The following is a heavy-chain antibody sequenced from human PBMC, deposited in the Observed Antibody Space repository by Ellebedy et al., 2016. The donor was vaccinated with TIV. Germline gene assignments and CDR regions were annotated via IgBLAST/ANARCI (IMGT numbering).Heavy chain of an antibody. CDR3: ARRGSYGDYAVQVNSWFDT. CDR1: GFSFRSYW. Sequence: GESLKISCAASGFSFRSYWMSWVRQAPGKGLEWVANIYQDGSDKSYVDSVKGRFTISRDNANKSLFLQMNSLRVEDTAVYYCARRGSYGDYAVQVNSWFDTWGQGTLVTVSS. J-gene: IGHJ5*02. V-gene: IGHV3-7*01. D-gene: IGHD4-17*01. CDR2: IYQDGSDK.